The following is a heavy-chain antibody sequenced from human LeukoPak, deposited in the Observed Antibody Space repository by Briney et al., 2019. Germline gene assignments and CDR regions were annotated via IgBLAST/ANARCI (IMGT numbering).Heavy chain of an antibody. D-gene: IGHD1-26*01. CDR1: GGSISSYY. CDR2: IYYSGST. J-gene: IGHJ4*02. CDR3: ARAQWELGSSYDY. V-gene: IGHV4-59*01. Sequence: SETLSLTCTVSGGSISSYYWSWIRQPPGKGLEWIGNIYYSGSTNYNPSLKSRVTISVDTSKNQFSLKLSSVTAADTAVYYCARAQWELGSSYDYWGQGTLVTVSS.